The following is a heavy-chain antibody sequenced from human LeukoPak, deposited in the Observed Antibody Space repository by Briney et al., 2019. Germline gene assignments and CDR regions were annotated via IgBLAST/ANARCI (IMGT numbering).Heavy chain of an antibody. Sequence: ASVKVSCKASGYTFTSYYMHWVRQAPGQGLEWMGWISAYNGNTNYAQKLQGRVTMTTDTSTSTAYMELRSLRSDDTAVYYCARGDIVVVVAALDYWGQGTLVTVSS. J-gene: IGHJ4*02. D-gene: IGHD2-15*01. CDR1: GYTFTSYY. CDR3: ARGDIVVVVAALDY. V-gene: IGHV1-18*04. CDR2: ISAYNGNT.